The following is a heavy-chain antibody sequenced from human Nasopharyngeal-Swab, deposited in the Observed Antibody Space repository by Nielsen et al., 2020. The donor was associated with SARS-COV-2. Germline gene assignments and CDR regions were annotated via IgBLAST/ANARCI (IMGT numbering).Heavy chain of an antibody. Sequence: GESLKISCAASGFTFSSYGMHWVRQAPGKGLEWVAVISNDGINKYYADSVKGRFTISRDNSKNTLYLQMNSLRAEDTAVYYCARDPDYYDSSGIDYWGQGTLVTVSS. CDR3: ARDPDYYDSSGIDY. V-gene: IGHV3-30-3*01. D-gene: IGHD3-22*01. CDR2: ISNDGINK. CDR1: GFTFSSYG. J-gene: IGHJ4*02.